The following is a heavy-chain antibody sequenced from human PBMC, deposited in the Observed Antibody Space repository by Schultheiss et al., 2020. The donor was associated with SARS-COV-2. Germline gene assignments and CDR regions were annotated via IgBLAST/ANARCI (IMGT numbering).Heavy chain of an antibody. CDR2: INHSGST. D-gene: IGHD4-17*01. Sequence: SETLSLTCTVSGGSISSGGYYWSWIRQPPGKGLEWIGEINHSGSTNYNPSLKSRVTISVDTSKNQFSLKLSSVTAADTAVYYCARGAWDYGDDSHWYFDLWGRGTLVTVSS. CDR3: ARGAWDYGDDSHWYFDL. V-gene: IGHV4-39*07. CDR1: GGSISSGGYY. J-gene: IGHJ2*01.